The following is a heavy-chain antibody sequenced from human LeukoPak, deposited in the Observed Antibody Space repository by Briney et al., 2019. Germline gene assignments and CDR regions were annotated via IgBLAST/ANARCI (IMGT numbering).Heavy chain of an antibody. Sequence: GGSLRLSCAASGFTFSTYGLHWVRQAPGKGLEWVAVISYDGSNKYYADSVKGRFTISRDNSKNTLYLQMNSLRAEDTAVYYCAKSFDYWGQGTLVTVSS. J-gene: IGHJ4*02. CDR1: GFTFSTYG. CDR2: ISYDGSNK. V-gene: IGHV3-30*18. CDR3: AKSFDY.